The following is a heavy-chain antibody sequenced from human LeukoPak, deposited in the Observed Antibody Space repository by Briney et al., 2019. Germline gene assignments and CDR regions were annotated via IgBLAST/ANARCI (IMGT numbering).Heavy chain of an antibody. Sequence: SQTLSLTCAISGDSVSSNSAAWNWIRQSPSRGLEWLGRTYYRSKWYNDYAVSVKSRITINPDTSKNQFSLQLNSVTPEDTAVYYCARTRITMVRGVITNNWFDPWGQGTLVTVSS. V-gene: IGHV6-1*01. CDR2: TYYRSKWYN. J-gene: IGHJ5*02. D-gene: IGHD3-10*01. CDR1: GDSVSSNSAA. CDR3: ARTRITMVRGVITNNWFDP.